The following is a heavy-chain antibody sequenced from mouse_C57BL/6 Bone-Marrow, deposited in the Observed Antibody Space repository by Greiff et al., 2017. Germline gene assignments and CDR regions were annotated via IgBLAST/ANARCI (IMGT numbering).Heavy chain of an antibody. CDR2: RRSKSSNYAT. V-gene: IGHV10-3*01. CDR3: VRESPSFITTVPSYFDY. J-gene: IGHJ2*01. D-gene: IGHD1-1*01. CDR1: GFTFNTYA. Sequence: EVMLVASCGGLVQPTGSFKLSCAASGFTFNTYAMHWVRQAPGKGLEWVARRRSKSSNYATYYADSVKDRFTISRDDSQSMLYLQMNNLKTEDTAMYYCVRESPSFITTVPSYFDYWGQGTTLTVSS.